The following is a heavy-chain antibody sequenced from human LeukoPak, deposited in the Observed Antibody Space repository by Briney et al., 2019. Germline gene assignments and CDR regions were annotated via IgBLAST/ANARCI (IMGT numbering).Heavy chain of an antibody. D-gene: IGHD2-2*02. CDR3: AGDGQYQLLYSHFDY. CDR2: ISSSSSYI. CDR1: GFTFSSYS. J-gene: IGHJ4*02. V-gene: IGHV3-21*01. Sequence: PGGSLRLSCAASGFTFSSYSMNWVRQAPGKGLEWVSSISSSSSYIYYADSVKGRFTISRDNAKNSLYLQMNSLRAEDTAVYYCAGDGQYQLLYSHFDYWGQGTLVTVSS.